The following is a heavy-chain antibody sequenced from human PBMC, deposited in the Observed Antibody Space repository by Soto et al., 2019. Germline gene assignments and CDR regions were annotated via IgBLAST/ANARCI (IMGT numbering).Heavy chain of an antibody. V-gene: IGHV3-33*01. CDR2: IWYDGSNK. CDR1: GFTFSSYG. J-gene: IGHJ6*02. CDR3: AREEGYCSGGSCYLRDYYYGMDV. Sequence: QVQLVESGGGVVQPGRSLRLSCAASGFTFSSYGMHWVRQAPGKGLEWVAVIWYDGSNKYYADSVKGRFTISRDNSKNTLYLQMNSLRAEDTAVYYCAREEGYCSGGSCYLRDYYYGMDVWGQGTTVTVSS. D-gene: IGHD2-15*01.